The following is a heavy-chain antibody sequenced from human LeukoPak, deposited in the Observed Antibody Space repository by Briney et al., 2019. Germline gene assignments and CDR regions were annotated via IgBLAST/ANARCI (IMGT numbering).Heavy chain of an antibody. J-gene: IGHJ6*03. D-gene: IGHD1-1*01. CDR2: SNPGGGAT. V-gene: IGHV1-46*01. CDR3: ARGNDGWPHYYYYFMDV. Sequence: ASVKVSCKASGDTFINDYIHWVRQAPGQGLEWMGVSNPGGGATTYAQRFQGRVTMTRDMSTSTVYMELRSLRSADTAVYYCARGNDGWPHYYYYFMDVWGKGTTVTVSS. CDR1: GDTFINDY.